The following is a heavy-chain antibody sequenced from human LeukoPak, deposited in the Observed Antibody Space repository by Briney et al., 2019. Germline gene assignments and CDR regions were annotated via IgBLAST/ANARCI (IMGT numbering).Heavy chain of an antibody. CDR3: ARVVGATKLDY. Sequence: GGSLRLSCAASGFTFRSYSMNWVRQAPGKGLEWVSSISSSSYIYYADSVKGRFTISRDNAKNSLYLQMNSLRAEDTAVYYCARVVGATKLDYWGQGTLVTVSS. CDR2: ISSSSYI. CDR1: GFTFRSYS. D-gene: IGHD1-26*01. J-gene: IGHJ4*02. V-gene: IGHV3-21*01.